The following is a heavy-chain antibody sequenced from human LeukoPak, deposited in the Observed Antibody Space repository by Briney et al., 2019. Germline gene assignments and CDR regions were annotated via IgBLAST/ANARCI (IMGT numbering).Heavy chain of an antibody. CDR3: AKDNSVGDIVWWFDP. V-gene: IGHV1-46*01. J-gene: IGHJ5*02. CDR2: INPSGTWT. CDR1: GHTFSRSY. D-gene: IGHD1-26*01. Sequence: ASVKVSCKASGHTFSRSYMHWVRQAPGQGLEWMGVINPSGTWTSYAQKFRGRITMTRDMSTSTDYMELRSLGFEDTAVYYCAKDNSVGDIVWWFDPWGQGTLVTVSS.